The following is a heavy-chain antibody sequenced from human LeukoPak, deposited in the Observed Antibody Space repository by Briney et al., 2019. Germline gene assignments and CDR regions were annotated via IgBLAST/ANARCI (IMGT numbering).Heavy chain of an antibody. D-gene: IGHD2-2*01. CDR2: ISAYNGNT. J-gene: IGHJ4*02. CDR3: ARVRGGLSGYCSSTSCLVDY. Sequence: ASVKVSCQASGYTFTSYGISWVRQAPGQGLEWMGWISAYNGNTNYAQKLQGRVTMTTDTSTSTAYMELRSLRSDDTAVYYCARVRGGLSGYCSSTSCLVDYWGQGTLVTVSS. V-gene: IGHV1-18*01. CDR1: GYTFTSYG.